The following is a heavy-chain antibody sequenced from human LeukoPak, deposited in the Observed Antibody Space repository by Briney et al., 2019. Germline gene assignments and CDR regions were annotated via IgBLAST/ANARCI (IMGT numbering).Heavy chain of an antibody. Sequence: ASVKASCKASGYTFTGYYMHWVRQAPGQGLEWMGWINPNSGGTNYAQKFQGRVTMTRDTSISTAYMELSRLRSDDTAVYYCARGTVVVPAAIGWFDPWGQGTLVTVSS. D-gene: IGHD2-2*02. V-gene: IGHV1-2*02. CDR2: INPNSGGT. J-gene: IGHJ5*02. CDR3: ARGTVVVPAAIGWFDP. CDR1: GYTFTGYY.